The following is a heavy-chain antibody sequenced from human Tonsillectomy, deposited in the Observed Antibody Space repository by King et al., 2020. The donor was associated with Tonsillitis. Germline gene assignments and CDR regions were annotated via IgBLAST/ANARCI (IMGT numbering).Heavy chain of an antibody. CDR2: IAYDASYE. J-gene: IGHJ2*01. CDR1: GFTFSNYG. D-gene: IGHD3-16*02. Sequence: QLVQSGGGVVQPGRSLRLSCAASGFTFSNYGMHWVRQAPGKGLEWVALIAYDASYENYADSVKGRFAISSDNSKNTLYLEMNSLRVEDTAVYYCAKDGIALSDWYFDLWGRGTLVTVSS. CDR3: AKDGIALSDWYFDL. V-gene: IGHV3-30*18.